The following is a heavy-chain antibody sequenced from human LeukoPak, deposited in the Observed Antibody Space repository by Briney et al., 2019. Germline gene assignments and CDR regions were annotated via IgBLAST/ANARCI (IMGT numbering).Heavy chain of an antibody. CDR1: GFTFSSYA. J-gene: IGHJ4*02. D-gene: IGHD3-3*01. CDR3: AKAVPQRITIFGVVELDY. CDR2: TSGSGGST. Sequence: GGSLRLSCAASGFTFSSYAMSWVRQAPGKGLEWVSATSGSGGSTYYAGSVKGRFTISRDNSKNTLYLQMNSLRAEDTAVYYCAKAVPQRITIFGVVELDYWGQGTLVTVSS. V-gene: IGHV3-23*01.